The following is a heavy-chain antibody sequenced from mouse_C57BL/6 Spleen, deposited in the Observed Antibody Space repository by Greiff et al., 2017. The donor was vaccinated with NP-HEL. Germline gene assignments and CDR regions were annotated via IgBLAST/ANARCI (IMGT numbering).Heavy chain of an antibody. V-gene: IGHV1-26*01. CDR2: INPNNGGT. Sequence: VQLQQSGPELVKPGASVKISCKASGYTFTDYYMNWVKQSHGKSLEWIGDINPNNGGTSYNQKFKGKATLTVAKSSSTAYMELRSLTSEDSAVXYCARANITAVPAWFAYWGQGTLVTVSA. CDR1: GYTFTDYY. D-gene: IGHD1-1*01. J-gene: IGHJ3*01. CDR3: ARANITAVPAWFAY.